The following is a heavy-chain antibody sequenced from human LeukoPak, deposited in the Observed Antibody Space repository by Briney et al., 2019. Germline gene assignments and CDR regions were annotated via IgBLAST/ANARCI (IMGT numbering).Heavy chain of an antibody. D-gene: IGHD2-2*01. CDR1: GFAFNEHG. CDR2: INWSGGST. V-gene: IGHV3-20*04. Sequence: GGSLRLSCTASGFAFNEHGMSWVRQVPGKGLEWVSGINWSGGSTGYADPLRGRFTISRDNAKNSLYLQMDSLGAEDTALYYCARAPITSPFYFDYWGQGTLVTVSS. CDR3: ARAPITSPFYFDY. J-gene: IGHJ4*02.